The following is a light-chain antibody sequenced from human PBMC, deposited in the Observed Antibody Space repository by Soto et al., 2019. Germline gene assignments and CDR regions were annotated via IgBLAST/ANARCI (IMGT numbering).Light chain of an antibody. V-gene: IGLV2-14*01. CDR1: SSDVDGYNY. J-gene: IGLJ1*01. CDR3: VSYTSSSTLSV. CDR2: EVS. Sequence: QSVLTQPASVSGSPGQSITVSCTGTSSDVDGYNYVSWYQHQPGTAPKLMIYEVSNRPSGVSHRFSGSKSGNTASLTISGLQAEDEADYYCVSYTSSSTLSVFGTGTKLTVL.